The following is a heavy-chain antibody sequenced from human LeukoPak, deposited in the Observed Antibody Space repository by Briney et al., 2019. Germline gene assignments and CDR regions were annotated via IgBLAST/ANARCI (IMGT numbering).Heavy chain of an antibody. V-gene: IGHV3-53*01. CDR2: IYSGGST. J-gene: IGHJ4*02. CDR1: RFTFRDYW. Sequence: GGSLRLSCAASRFTFRDYWMSWVRQAPGEGLEWVSVIYSGGSTYYADSVKGRFTISRDNSKNTLYLQVNSLRAEDTAVYYCAGTSIAARSKALGYWGQGTLVTVSS. D-gene: IGHD6-6*01. CDR3: AGTSIAARSKALGY.